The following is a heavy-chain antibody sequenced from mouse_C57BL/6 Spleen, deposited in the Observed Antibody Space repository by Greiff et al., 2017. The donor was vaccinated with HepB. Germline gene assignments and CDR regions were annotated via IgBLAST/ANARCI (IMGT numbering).Heavy chain of an antibody. CDR3: ARGGGYPKYFDV. CDR1: GYTFTSYW. J-gene: IGHJ1*03. V-gene: IGHV1-64*01. CDR2: IHPNSGST. Sequence: QVQLQQPGAELVKPGASVKLSCKASGYTFTSYWMHWVKQRPGQGLEWIGMIHPNSGSTNYNEKFKSKATLTVDKSSSTAYMQLSSLTSEDSAVYYCARGGGYPKYFDVWGTGTTVTVSS. D-gene: IGHD2-2*01.